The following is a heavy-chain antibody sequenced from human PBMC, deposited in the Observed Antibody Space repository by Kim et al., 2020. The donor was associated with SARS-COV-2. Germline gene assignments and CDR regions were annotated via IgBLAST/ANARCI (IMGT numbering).Heavy chain of an antibody. CDR1: GFTFSSYS. D-gene: IGHD1-1*01. Sequence: GGSLRLSCAASGFTFSSYSMNWVRQAPGKGLEWVSYISSSSTIYYADSVKGRFTISRDNAKNSLYLQMNSLRAEDTAVYYCARATTGTGSPSNPRLDYWGQGTLVTVSS. J-gene: IGHJ4*02. CDR2: ISSSSTI. CDR3: ARATTGTGSPSNPRLDY. V-gene: IGHV3-48*04.